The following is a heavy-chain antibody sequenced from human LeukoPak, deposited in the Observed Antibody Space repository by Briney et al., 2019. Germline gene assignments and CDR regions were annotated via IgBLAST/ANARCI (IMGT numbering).Heavy chain of an antibody. CDR1: GDSISSGDYY. V-gene: IGHV4-61*02. CDR2: ISSSGST. J-gene: IGHJ3*02. CDR3: ARGPYSYDSSGAFDI. Sequence: SQTLSLTCTVSGDSISSGDYYWSWIRQPAGKGLEWIGRISSSGSTNYNSSLKSRVTISVDTSKNQFSLKLSSVTAADTAVYFCARGPYSYDSSGAFDIWGQGTMVTVSS. D-gene: IGHD3-22*01.